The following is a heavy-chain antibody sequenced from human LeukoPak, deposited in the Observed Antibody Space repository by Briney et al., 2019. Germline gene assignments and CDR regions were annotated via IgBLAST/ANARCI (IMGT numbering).Heavy chain of an antibody. D-gene: IGHD5-12*01. CDR1: GGSISSYY. V-gene: IGHV4-59*01. CDR3: ARDLSDSGYDYYFDY. CDR2: IYYCGST. J-gene: IGHJ4*02. Sequence: SETLSLTCTVSGGSISSYYWSWIRQPPGKGLEWIGYIYYCGSTNYNPSLKSRVTISVDTSKNQFSLKLSSVTAADTAVYYCARDLSDSGYDYYFDYWGQGTLVTVSS.